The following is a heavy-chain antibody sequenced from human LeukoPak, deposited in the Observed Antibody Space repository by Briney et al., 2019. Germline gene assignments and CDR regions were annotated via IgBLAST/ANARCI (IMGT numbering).Heavy chain of an antibody. J-gene: IGHJ3*02. V-gene: IGHV4-30-4*08. CDR2: IYYSGST. Sequence: SRTLSLTCTVSGVSMSSGAFYWSWIRQHPGKGLEWIGNIYYSGSTYYNPSLKSRVTISVDRSKNQFSLKLTSVTAADTAVYYCARAFPFDDYGDPDAFDIWGQGTMVTVSS. CDR1: GVSMSSGAFY. D-gene: IGHD4-17*01. CDR3: ARAFPFDDYGDPDAFDI.